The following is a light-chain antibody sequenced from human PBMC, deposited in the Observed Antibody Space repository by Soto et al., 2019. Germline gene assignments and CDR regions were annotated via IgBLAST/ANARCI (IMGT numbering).Light chain of an antibody. V-gene: IGKV4-1*01. J-gene: IGKJ2*01. Sequence: IMMTHQPHSLAVALGERATINCKSSQSLFYSSINKNYLAWYQQKPGQPPRLLFYWASSRESGVPDRFTGSGSGTDFSLTIDSLQAEDVAVYYCQHYYSSPFTFGQGTKVDIK. CDR1: QSLFYSSINKNY. CDR2: WAS. CDR3: QHYYSSPFT.